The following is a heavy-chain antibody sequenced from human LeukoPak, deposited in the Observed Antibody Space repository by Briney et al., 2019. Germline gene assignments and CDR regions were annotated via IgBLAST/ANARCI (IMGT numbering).Heavy chain of an antibody. CDR3: ARAAPYYDILTGYLVTMDV. CDR1: GFTFDDYG. D-gene: IGHD3-9*01. J-gene: IGHJ6*03. Sequence: SGGSLRLSCAASGFTFDDYGMSWVRQAPGKGLEWVSGINWNGGSTGYADSVKGRFTISRDNAKNSLYLQMNSLRAEDTAVYYCARAAPYYDILTGYLVTMDVWGKGTTVTVSS. CDR2: INWNGGST. V-gene: IGHV3-20*04.